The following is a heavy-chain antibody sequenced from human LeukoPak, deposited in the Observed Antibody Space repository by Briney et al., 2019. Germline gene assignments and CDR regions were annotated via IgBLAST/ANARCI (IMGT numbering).Heavy chain of an antibody. V-gene: IGHV1-3*01. CDR3: AKSTYYDYVWGSYRLDY. D-gene: IGHD3-16*02. CDR2: INAGNGNT. J-gene: IGHJ4*02. CDR1: GYTFTSYA. Sequence: GASVKVSCKASGYTFTSYAMHWVRQAPGQRLEWMGWINAGNGNTKYSQKFQGRVTITRDTSASTAYMELSSLRSEDTAVYYYAKSTYYDYVWGSYRLDYWGQGTLVTVSS.